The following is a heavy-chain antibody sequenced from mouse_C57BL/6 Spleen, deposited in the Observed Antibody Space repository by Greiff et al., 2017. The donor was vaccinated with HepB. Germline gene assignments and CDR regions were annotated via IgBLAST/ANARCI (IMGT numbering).Heavy chain of an antibody. Sequence: QVQLQHSGAELVRPGASVTLSCKASGYTFTDYEMHWVKQTPVHGLEWIGAIDPETGGTAYNQKFKGKAILTADKSSSTAYMELRSLTSEDSAVYYCTSSNYGFDYWGQGTTLTVSS. CDR1: GYTFTDYE. J-gene: IGHJ2*01. V-gene: IGHV1-15*01. CDR3: TSSNYGFDY. CDR2: IDPETGGT. D-gene: IGHD2-5*01.